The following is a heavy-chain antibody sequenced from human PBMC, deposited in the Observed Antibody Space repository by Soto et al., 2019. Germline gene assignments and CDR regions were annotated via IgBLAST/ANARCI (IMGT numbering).Heavy chain of an antibody. Sequence: QVQLVQSGAEVKKPRSSVKVSCKASAGTFSSYAISWVRQAPGQGLEWMGVIIPIFGTANYAQKFQGRVTITADEATSTAYMGLSSLRSEDTAVYYCARGSYYYDSSGYYRMCYWGQGTLVTVSS. CDR3: ARGSYYYDSSGYYRMCY. V-gene: IGHV1-69*01. J-gene: IGHJ4*02. D-gene: IGHD3-22*01. CDR2: IIPIFGTA. CDR1: AGTFSSYA.